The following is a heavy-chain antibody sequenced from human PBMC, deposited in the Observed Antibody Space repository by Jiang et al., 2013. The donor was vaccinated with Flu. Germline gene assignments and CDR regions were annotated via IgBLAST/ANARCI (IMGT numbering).Heavy chain of an antibody. CDR2: INPSGGST. D-gene: IGHD3-9*01. CDR1: GYTFTSYY. Sequence: GAEVKKPGASVKVSCKASGYTFTSYYMHWVRQAPGQGLEWMGIINPSGGSTSYAQKFQGRVTMTRDTSTSTVYMELSSLRSEDTAVYYCARLGDILTGPKNPLYYYYYGMDVWGQGTTVTVSS. J-gene: IGHJ6*02. CDR3: ARLGDILTGPKNPLYYYYYGMDV. V-gene: IGHV1-46*01.